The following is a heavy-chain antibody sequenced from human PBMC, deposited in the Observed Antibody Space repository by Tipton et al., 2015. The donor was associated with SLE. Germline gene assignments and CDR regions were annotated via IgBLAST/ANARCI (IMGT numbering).Heavy chain of an antibody. D-gene: IGHD3-10*01. J-gene: IGHJ3*01. CDR1: GYTFSSHW. Sequence: QLVQSGAEVKKPGESLKISCKGSGYTFSSHWIGWVRQMPGKGLEWMGIIYPSDSETRYSPSFQGQVTISADKSINTAYLQWSSLKASDTAMYYCAKVRSGSFREAFDDWGQGTMVTVSS. CDR3: AKVRSGSFREAFDD. V-gene: IGHV5-51*03. CDR2: IYPSDSET.